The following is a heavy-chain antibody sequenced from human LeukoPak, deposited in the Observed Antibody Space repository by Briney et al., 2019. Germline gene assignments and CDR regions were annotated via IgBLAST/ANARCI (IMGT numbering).Heavy chain of an antibody. Sequence: GGSLRLSCAASGFTFDDYAMHWVRHAPGKGLEWVSGISWNSGSVVYADSVKGRFTISRDNAKNSLYLQMNSLRAEDMALYYCAKDRGITIFGVVTDWGQGTLVTVSS. J-gene: IGHJ4*02. CDR3: AKDRGITIFGVVTD. CDR1: GFTFDDYA. D-gene: IGHD3-3*01. CDR2: ISWNSGSV. V-gene: IGHV3-9*03.